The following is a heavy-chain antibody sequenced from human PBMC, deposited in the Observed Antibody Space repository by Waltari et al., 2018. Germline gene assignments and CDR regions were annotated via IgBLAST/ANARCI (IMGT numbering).Heavy chain of an antibody. Sequence: EVQLVESGGGLVQPGGSLRLYWAASEFTFSSYRMNWVRQAPGKGLEWVSYISSSSTTIYYADSVKGRFTISRDNAKNSLYLQMNSLRDEDTAVYYCARENYYGSGTYPMDVWGKGTTVTVSS. D-gene: IGHD3-10*01. CDR1: EFTFSSYR. V-gene: IGHV3-48*02. CDR2: ISSSSTTI. J-gene: IGHJ6*04. CDR3: ARENYYGSGTYPMDV.